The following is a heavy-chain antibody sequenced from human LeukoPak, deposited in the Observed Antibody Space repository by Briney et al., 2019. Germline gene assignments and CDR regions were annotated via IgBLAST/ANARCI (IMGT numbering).Heavy chain of an antibody. D-gene: IGHD3-10*01. CDR2: INPSGGST. CDR3: ARDYYGSGTPYSGMLFDP. J-gene: IGHJ5*02. V-gene: IGHV1-46*01. CDR1: GYTFTSYY. Sequence: ASVKVSCKASGYTFTSYYMHWVRQAPGQGLEWMGRINPSGGSTSYAQKFQSRVTMTRDTSTSTVYMELSSLRSEDTAVYYCARDYYGSGTPYSGMLFDPWGQGTLVTVSS.